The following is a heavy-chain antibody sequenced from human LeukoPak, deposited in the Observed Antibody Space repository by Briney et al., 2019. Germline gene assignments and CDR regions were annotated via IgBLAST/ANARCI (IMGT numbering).Heavy chain of an antibody. CDR1: GFTFSDFY. Sequence: PGGSLRLSCAASGFTFSDFYMSWIRQAPGKGLEWLSYISSSGTTIYYADSVKGRFTISRDKAKNSLYLQMSSLRVEDTALYYCAKDSYGGSGSYYLYYFDMWGQGTMVTVSS. J-gene: IGHJ3*02. V-gene: IGHV3-11*01. CDR2: ISSSGTTI. D-gene: IGHD3-10*01. CDR3: AKDSYGGSGSYYLYYFDM.